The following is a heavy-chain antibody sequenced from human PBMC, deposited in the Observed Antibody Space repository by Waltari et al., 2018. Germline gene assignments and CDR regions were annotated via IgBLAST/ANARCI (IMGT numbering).Heavy chain of an antibody. CDR2: IIPIFGTA. CDR1: GGTFSSYA. Sequence: QVQLVQSGAEVKKPGSSVKVSCKASGGTFSSYAISWVRQAPGPGLEWMGRIIPIFGTANYAQKFQGRVTITADKSTSTAYMELSSLRSEDTAVYYCAREATITIFGVVHNWFDPWGQGTLVTVSS. D-gene: IGHD3-3*01. CDR3: AREATITIFGVVHNWFDP. J-gene: IGHJ5*02. V-gene: IGHV1-69*13.